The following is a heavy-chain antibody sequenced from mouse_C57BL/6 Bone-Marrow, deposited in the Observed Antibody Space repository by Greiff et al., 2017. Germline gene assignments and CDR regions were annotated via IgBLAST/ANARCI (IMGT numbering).Heavy chain of an antibody. V-gene: IGHV1-75*01. CDR1: GYTFTDYY. J-gene: IGHJ4*01. Sequence: QVQLQQSGPELVKPGASVKISCKASGYTFTDYYINWVKQRPGQGLEWIGWIFPGSGSTYYNEKFKGKATLPVDKSSSTAYMLLSSLTSEDSAVYFCARTPLSYYGSSFYAMDYWGQGTSVTVSS. D-gene: IGHD1-1*01. CDR3: ARTPLSYYGSSFYAMDY. CDR2: IFPGSGST.